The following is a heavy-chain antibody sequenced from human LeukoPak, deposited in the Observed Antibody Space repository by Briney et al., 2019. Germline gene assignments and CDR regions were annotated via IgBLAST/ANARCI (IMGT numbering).Heavy chain of an antibody. CDR2: ISGSGGST. D-gene: IGHD6-19*01. J-gene: IGHJ4*02. CDR1: GFTFSSYA. Sequence: GGSLRLSCAASGFTFSSYAMSWVRQAPGKGLEWVSAISGSGGSTYYADSVKGRFTISRDNSKNTLYLQMNSLGAEDTAVYYCATLDSSGWYYFDYWGQGTLVTVSS. CDR3: ATLDSSGWYYFDY. V-gene: IGHV3-23*01.